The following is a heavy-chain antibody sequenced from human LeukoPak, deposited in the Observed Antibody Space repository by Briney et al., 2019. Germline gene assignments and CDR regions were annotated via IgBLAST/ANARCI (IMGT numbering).Heavy chain of an antibody. V-gene: IGHV4-34*01. CDR1: GGFFSGYF. J-gene: IGHJ3*02. CDR2: IYHSGST. Sequence: PSETLSLTCAIYGGFFSGYFWSWIRQPPGKGLEWIGYIYHSGSTYYNPSLKSRVTISVDRSKNQFSLKLSSVTAADTAVYYCARGSVDHDAFDIWGQGTMVTVSS. D-gene: IGHD4-23*01. CDR3: ARGSVDHDAFDI.